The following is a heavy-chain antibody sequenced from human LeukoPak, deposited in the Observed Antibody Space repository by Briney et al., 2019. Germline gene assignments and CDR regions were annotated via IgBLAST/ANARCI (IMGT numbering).Heavy chain of an antibody. J-gene: IGHJ4*02. D-gene: IGHD7-27*01. CDR3: GTGDPRFDF. CDR2: ISSGSSAI. CDR1: GFSFSRYC. V-gene: IGHV3-48*01. Sequence: GGSLRLSCAASGFSFSRYCMNWVRQAPGKGLEWVSYISSGSSAIYYTDSVKGRFTITRDDAKNSVYLPMNSLRTEDTAVYYCGTGDPRFDFWGQGILVTVSS.